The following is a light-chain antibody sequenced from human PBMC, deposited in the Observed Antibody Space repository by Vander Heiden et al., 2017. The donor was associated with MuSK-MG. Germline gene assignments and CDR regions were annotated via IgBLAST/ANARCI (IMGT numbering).Light chain of an antibody. CDR3: QVWDSDSDHVV. V-gene: IGLV3-21*04. Sequence: SYVVTQPPSVSVAPVKTATFPCVGKNIGGSGIHCDQQRPGQGPVVVIYDDTQRRSGIPDRFSGAKSGNTATLTINIVEAADEADYICQVWDSDSDHVVFGGGSTLTVL. CDR1: NIGGSG. J-gene: IGLJ2*01. CDR2: DDT.